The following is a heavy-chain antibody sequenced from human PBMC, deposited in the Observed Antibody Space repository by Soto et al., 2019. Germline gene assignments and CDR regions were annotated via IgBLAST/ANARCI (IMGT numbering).Heavy chain of an antibody. CDR2: IVVGSGNT. V-gene: IGHV1-58*01. CDR1: GFTFTSSA. J-gene: IGHJ4*02. CDR3: AAVEWWYRTGRDY. D-gene: IGHD2-15*01. Sequence: QMQLVQSGPEVKKPGTSVKVSCKASGFTFTSSAVQWVRQARGQRLEWIGWIVVGSGNTNYAQKFQERVTITRDMSTSTAYMELSSLRSEDTAVYYCAAVEWWYRTGRDYWGQGTLVTVSS.